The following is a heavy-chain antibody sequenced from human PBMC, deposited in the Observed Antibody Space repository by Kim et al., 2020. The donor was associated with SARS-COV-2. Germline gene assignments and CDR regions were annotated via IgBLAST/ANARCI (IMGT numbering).Heavy chain of an antibody. V-gene: IGHV1-18*04. D-gene: IGHD6-13*01. CDR1: GYTFTSYG. CDR2: ISAYNGNT. Sequence: ASVKVSCKASGYTFTSYGISWVRQAPGQGLEWMGWISAYNGNTNYAQKLQGRVTMTTDTSTSTAYMELRSLRSDDTAVYYCARVYSSSPYYYYGMDVWGQGTTVTVSS. CDR3: ARVYSSSPYYYYGMDV. J-gene: IGHJ6*02.